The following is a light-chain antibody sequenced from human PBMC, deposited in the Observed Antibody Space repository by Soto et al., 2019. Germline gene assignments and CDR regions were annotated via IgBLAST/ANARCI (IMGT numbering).Light chain of an antibody. CDR1: SSDVGAYNF. CDR3: CSYAGDYRYV. J-gene: IGLJ1*01. CDR2: DVN. Sequence: SALTQPRSVSGSPGQSVTISCTGSSSDVGAYNFASWYQQHPGAAPKLLIHDVNKRPPGVPDRFSASKSGNTASLTISGLQAEDEAEYYCCSYAGDYRYVFGSGTKLTVL. V-gene: IGLV2-11*01.